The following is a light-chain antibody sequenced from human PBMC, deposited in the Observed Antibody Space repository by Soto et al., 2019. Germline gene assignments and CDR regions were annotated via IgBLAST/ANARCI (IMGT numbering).Light chain of an antibody. CDR1: SSNIGTSS. CDR3: AAWDDSLNGHL. Sequence: QSVLTQPHSASGTPGQRVTISCSGSSSNIGTSSVHWFQQLPGTAPKLLISTTNQRPSGVPERFSGSKSGTSASLAISGLQSEDEVDYYCAAWDDSLNGHLFGTGTNFTVL. J-gene: IGLJ1*01. V-gene: IGLV1-44*01. CDR2: TTN.